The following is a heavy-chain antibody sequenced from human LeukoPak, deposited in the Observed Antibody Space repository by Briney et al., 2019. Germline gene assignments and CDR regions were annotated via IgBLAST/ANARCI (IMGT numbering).Heavy chain of an antibody. V-gene: IGHV4-30-2*01. Sequence: SQTLSLTCAVSGGFISSGGYSWSWIRQPPGKGLEWIGYIYHSGSTYYNPSLKSRVTISVDRSKNQFSLKLSSVTAADTAVYYCARGLYGDRDNWFDPWGQGTLVTVSS. CDR2: IYHSGST. D-gene: IGHD4-17*01. CDR1: GGFISSGGYS. CDR3: ARGLYGDRDNWFDP. J-gene: IGHJ5*02.